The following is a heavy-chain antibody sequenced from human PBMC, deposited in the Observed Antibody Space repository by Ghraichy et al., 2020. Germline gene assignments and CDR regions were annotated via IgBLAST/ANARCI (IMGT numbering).Heavy chain of an antibody. CDR2: LYSDGTT. V-gene: IGHV3-66*02. CDR3: ARVTQPGYKNHWPYFDL. D-gene: IGHD3-22*01. CDR1: GFSVRSNY. Sequence: LSLTCVGSGFSVRSNYMTWVRQAPGKGLEWVSILYSDGTTHYTDSVKGRFTISRDNFRNMLYLQMTNLRPEDSAVYYCARVTQPGYKNHWPYFDLWGQGTLVTVSS. J-gene: IGHJ4*02.